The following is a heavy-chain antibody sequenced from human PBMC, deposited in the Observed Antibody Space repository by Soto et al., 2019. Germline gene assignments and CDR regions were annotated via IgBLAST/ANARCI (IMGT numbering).Heavy chain of an antibody. Sequence: VQLVESGGGVVQPGRSLRLSCAASGFTFSSYGIHWVRQAPGKGLEWVAVISDDGSNKYYADSVKGRFTISRHNSKTTLWLQMNSLRPEDTAVFYCAATYSGSYYAVDYWGQGTLVTVSS. J-gene: IGHJ4*02. CDR2: ISDDGSNK. CDR3: AATYSGSYYAVDY. D-gene: IGHD1-26*01. CDR1: GFTFSSYG. V-gene: IGHV3-30*03.